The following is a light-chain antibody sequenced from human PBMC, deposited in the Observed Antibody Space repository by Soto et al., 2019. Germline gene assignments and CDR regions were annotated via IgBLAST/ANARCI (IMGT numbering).Light chain of an antibody. CDR1: QSVSSY. J-gene: IGKJ2*01. CDR2: GAS. CDR3: LQYNNWPPYT. Sequence: EIVMTQSPAALSVPPGDSATLSCRASQSVSSYFAWYPQKLGQAPRLLIYGASTRATGIPARFSGSGSGTEFTLTISSMQSEDFAVYYCLQYNNWPPYTFGQGTKLEIK. V-gene: IGKV3-15*01.